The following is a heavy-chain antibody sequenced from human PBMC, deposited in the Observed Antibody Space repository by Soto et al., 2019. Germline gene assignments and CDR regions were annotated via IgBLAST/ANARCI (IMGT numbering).Heavy chain of an antibody. CDR1: GGSISSYY. CDR3: ARGGYFDWLSYYYYYGMDV. D-gene: IGHD3-9*01. J-gene: IGHJ6*02. V-gene: IGHV4-59*01. Sequence: SETLSLTCTVSGGSISSYYWSWIRQPPGKGLEWIGYIYYSGSTNYNPSLKSRVTISVDTSKNQFSLKLSSVTAADTAVYYCARGGYFDWLSYYYYYGMDVWGQGTTVTVSS. CDR2: IYYSGST.